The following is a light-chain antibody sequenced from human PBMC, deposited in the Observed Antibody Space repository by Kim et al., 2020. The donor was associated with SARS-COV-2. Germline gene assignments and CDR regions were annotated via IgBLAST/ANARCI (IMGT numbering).Light chain of an antibody. V-gene: IGLV1-51*01. CDR2: DNN. J-gene: IGLJ2*01. CDR3: GTWDSSLSALV. Sequence: QSVLTQPPSVSAAPGQKVTISCSGSSSNIGNNYVSWYQHLPETAPKLLIYDNNKRPSGIPDRFSGSKSGTSATLGITGLQTGDEADYYCGTWDSSLSALVFGAGTQLTVL. CDR1: SSNIGNNY.